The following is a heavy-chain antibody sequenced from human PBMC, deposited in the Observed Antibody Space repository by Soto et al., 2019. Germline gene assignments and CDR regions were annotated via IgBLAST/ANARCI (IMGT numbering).Heavy chain of an antibody. J-gene: IGHJ3*02. CDR2: INYCETT. CDR1: GGSIDRSNW. V-gene: IGHV4-4*02. D-gene: IGHD6-19*01. Sequence: QVQLQESGPGLVKPSGTLSLTCTVSGGSIDRSNWWSWVRQPPGKGPELIGEINYCETTNYNPSLKSRITVSIDKSKNRFSLRLTSVAAADTAMYYCAGRSGWLHDAFDIWGRGTMVSVSS. CDR3: AGRSGWLHDAFDI.